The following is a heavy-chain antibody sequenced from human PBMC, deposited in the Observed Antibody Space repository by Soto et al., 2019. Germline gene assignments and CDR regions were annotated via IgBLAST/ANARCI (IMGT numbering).Heavy chain of an antibody. CDR2: INPNSGGT. CDR3: ARAGGTIFGVPASNYGLDYYYYYGMDV. V-gene: IGHV1-2*02. CDR1: GYTLTGYY. Sequence: ASVKVSCKASGYTLTGYYIHWVRQAPGQGLEWMGWINPNSGGTNYAQKFQGRVTMTRDTSISTAYMELSRLRSDDTAVYYCARAGGTIFGVPASNYGLDYYYYYGMDVWGQGTTVTVSS. D-gene: IGHD3-3*01. J-gene: IGHJ6*02.